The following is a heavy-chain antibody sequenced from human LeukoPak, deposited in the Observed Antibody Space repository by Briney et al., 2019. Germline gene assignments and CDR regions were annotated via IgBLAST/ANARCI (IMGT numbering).Heavy chain of an antibody. J-gene: IGHJ5*02. CDR3: ARGQVPAARGYNWFDP. CDR2: INARGDT. CDR1: GWSFNDYY. D-gene: IGHD2-2*01. V-gene: IGHV4-34*01. Sequence: SETLSLTCAVYGWSFNDYYWNWIRQPPGKGLEWIGEINARGDTNFNPSLKSRVTISVDASKSQFSLRLTSMIAADTAVYYCARGQVPAARGYNWFDPWGQGTLVTVSS.